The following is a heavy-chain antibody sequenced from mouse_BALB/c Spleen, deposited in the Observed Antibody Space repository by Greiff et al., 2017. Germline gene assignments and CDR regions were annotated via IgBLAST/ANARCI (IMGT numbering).Heavy chain of an antibody. J-gene: IGHJ3*01. CDR1: GYSITSDYA. V-gene: IGHV3-2*02. D-gene: IGHD1-1*01. CDR3: ARHYGSSYEFAY. Sequence: DVKLQESGPGLVKPSQSLSLTCTVTGYSITSDYAWNWIRQFPGNKLEWMGYISYSGSTSYNPSLKSRISITRDTSKNQFFLQLNSVTTEDTATYYCARHYGSSYEFAYWGQGTLVTVSA. CDR2: ISYSGST.